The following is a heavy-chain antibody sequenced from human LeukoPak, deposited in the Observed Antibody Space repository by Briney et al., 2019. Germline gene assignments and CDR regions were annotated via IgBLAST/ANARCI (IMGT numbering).Heavy chain of an antibody. CDR3: ARLTSTSWYECFDY. CDR1: GYTFTSYG. CDR2: ISAYNGNT. J-gene: IGHJ4*02. V-gene: IGHV1-18*01. D-gene: IGHD6-13*01. Sequence: GASVKVSCEASGYTFTSYGISWVRQAPGQGLEWMGWISAYNGNTNYAQKLQGRVTMTTDTSTSTAYMELRSLRSDDTAVYYCARLTSTSWYECFDYWGQGTLVTVSS.